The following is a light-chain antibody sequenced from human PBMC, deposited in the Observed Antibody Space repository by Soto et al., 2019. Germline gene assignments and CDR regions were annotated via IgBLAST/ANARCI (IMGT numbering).Light chain of an antibody. CDR1: SSKIGSKT. J-gene: IGLJ1*01. CDR3: SAWDASLNGYV. V-gene: IGLV1-44*01. CDR2: SNY. Sequence: QCVLTKPPSAYGAPGERLTISCSGSSSKIGSKTVNWYQQLPGTAPKLLIYSNYQRPSGVPDRFSGSKSGTSASLAISGLQSEDEADYYCSAWDASLNGYVFGTGTKVTVL.